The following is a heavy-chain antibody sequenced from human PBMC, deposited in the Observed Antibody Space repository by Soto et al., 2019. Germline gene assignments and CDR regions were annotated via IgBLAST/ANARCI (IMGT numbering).Heavy chain of an antibody. J-gene: IGHJ4*01. CDR3: ARDFWYEGPHSYFDY. Sequence: GGSLRLSCAASGFTFSNYGMYWVRQAPGKGLEWVALIWYDGSKEDYADSVKGRFTISRDNSKNTLYLQMNSLRAEDTAVYHCARDFWYEGPHSYFDYWGQGAPVTVYS. CDR1: GFTFSNYG. V-gene: IGHV3-33*01. CDR2: IWYDGSKE. D-gene: IGHD6-13*01.